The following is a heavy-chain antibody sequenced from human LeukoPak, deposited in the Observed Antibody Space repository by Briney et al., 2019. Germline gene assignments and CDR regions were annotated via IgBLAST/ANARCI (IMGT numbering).Heavy chain of an antibody. CDR1: GFTFSSYS. D-gene: IGHD4-17*01. CDR2: ISSSTSYI. Sequence: GGSLRLSCAASGFTFSSYSMNWIRQAPGKGLEWVSSISSSTSYIYYADSVKGRFTISKDNAKNSLYLQMNSLRAEDTAVYYCARAGGSTVSHSDYWAREPWSPSPQ. CDR3: ARAGGSTVSHSDY. J-gene: IGHJ4*02. V-gene: IGHV3-21*01.